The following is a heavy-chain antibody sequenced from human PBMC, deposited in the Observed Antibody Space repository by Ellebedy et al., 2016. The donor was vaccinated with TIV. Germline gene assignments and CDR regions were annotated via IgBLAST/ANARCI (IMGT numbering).Heavy chain of an antibody. CDR2: FNPNTGGT. V-gene: IGHV1-2*02. D-gene: IGHD5-12*01. Sequence: ASVKVSCKASGYTLTGYYMHWVRQAPGQELEWMGWFNPNTGGTNYVQKFQGRVTMTRDTPINTGYMELSGLKSDDTAVYYCARDNSGYEGTAFDIWGQGTMVTVSS. CDR3: ARDNSGYEGTAFDI. J-gene: IGHJ3*02. CDR1: GYTLTGYY.